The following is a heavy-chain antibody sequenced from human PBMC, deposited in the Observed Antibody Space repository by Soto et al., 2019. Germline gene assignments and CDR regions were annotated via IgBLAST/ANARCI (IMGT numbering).Heavy chain of an antibody. J-gene: IGHJ5*02. V-gene: IGHV4-39*01. CDR2: IYYSGST. CDR1: GGSLSSSDYY. CDR3: ARQAHHDNWFDP. Sequence: SETLSLTCTVSGGSLSSSDYYWGWIRQPPGKGLEYIGSIYYSGSTYYNPSLKSRVTISVDTSKNYFSLKLRSVTAADTAVYYCARQAHHDNWFDPWGQGTLVTVSS.